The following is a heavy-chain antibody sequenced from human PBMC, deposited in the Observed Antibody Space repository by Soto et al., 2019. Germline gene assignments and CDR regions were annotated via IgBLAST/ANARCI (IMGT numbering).Heavy chain of an antibody. J-gene: IGHJ4*02. CDR3: ARTGPPVDY. V-gene: IGHV1-18*01. CDR1: GYTFSSYA. CDR2: IITYNGNT. Sequence: QVQLVQSGAEVKKPGASVKVSCKASGYTFSSYAISWVRQAPGQGLEWMGWIITYNGNTNYAQKLQGSVTMNTDTSTTPAYMDLRRRRSDDTAVYYCARTGPPVDYWGQGTLVTVSS.